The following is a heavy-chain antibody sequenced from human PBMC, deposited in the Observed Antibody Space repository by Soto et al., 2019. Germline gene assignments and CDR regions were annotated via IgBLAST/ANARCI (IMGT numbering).Heavy chain of an antibody. CDR2: IDPNCGGT. V-gene: IGHV1-2*07. D-gene: IGHD4-17*01. Sequence: QVQLVQSGAEVKKPGASVRVSCKASGYTFTNYYWHWVRLAPGQGLEWMGGIDPNCGGTQFARKLQGRVTMTRDTSTSTAYMEQSRLKSDDTAIYYGARDSPLTTGWFDPWGQGTLVTVSS. CDR3: ARDSPLTTGWFDP. J-gene: IGHJ5*02. CDR1: GYTFTNYY.